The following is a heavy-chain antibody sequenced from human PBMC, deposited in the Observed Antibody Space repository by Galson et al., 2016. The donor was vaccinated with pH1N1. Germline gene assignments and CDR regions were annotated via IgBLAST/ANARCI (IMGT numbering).Heavy chain of an antibody. CDR3: ARAGANLDTYYYYYGMDV. CDR1: GFTFSSYW. V-gene: IGHV3-7*01. D-gene: IGHD4/OR15-4a*01. CDR2: IKQDGTEK. J-gene: IGHJ6*02. Sequence: SLRLSCAASGFTFSSYWMTWVRQAPGKGLEWVANIKQDGTEKYYVDSVKGRFTISRDNAKSSLYLQMNSLRAEDTAVYYCARAGANLDTYYYYYGMDVWGQGTAVTVSS.